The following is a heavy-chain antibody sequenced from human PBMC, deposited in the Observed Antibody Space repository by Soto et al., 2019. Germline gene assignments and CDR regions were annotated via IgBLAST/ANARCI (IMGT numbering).Heavy chain of an antibody. CDR2: VRKKTNDYST. CDR1: GFAFSDHY. CDR3: ARASSAFYFDY. V-gene: IGHV3-72*01. J-gene: IGHJ4*02. D-gene: IGHD3-10*01. Sequence: GGSLRLSCAASGFAFSDHYMDWVRQAPGKGLEWIGRVRKKTNDYSTQYAASVKGRFTVSRDDSKSSLYLQMDSLKTDDTAVYYCARASSAFYFDYWGQGTLVTVSS.